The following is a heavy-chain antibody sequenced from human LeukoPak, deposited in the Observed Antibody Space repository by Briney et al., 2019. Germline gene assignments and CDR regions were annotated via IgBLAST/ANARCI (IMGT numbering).Heavy chain of an antibody. V-gene: IGHV1-18*01. CDR1: GYTFTSYG. Sequence: VASVKVSCKASGYTFTSYGISWVRQAPGQGLERMGWISAYNGNTNYAQTLQGRVTMTTDTSTSTAYMELRSLRSDDTAVYYCARCGRAARPTENWFDPWGQGTLVTVSS. CDR2: ISAYNGNT. J-gene: IGHJ5*02. CDR3: ARCGRAARPTENWFDP. D-gene: IGHD6-6*01.